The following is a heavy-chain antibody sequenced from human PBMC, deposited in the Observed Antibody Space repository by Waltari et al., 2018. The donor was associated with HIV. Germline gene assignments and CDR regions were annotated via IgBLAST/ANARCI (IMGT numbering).Heavy chain of an antibody. CDR2: FWYDGKTK. J-gene: IGHJ4*02. V-gene: IGHV3-33*01. CDR3: ARTPYDTSGYCFDY. D-gene: IGHD3-22*01. Sequence: QVQLVESGGGVVQPGRSLRLSCAASGFTFSSYGMHWVRQAPGKGVEWLAVFWYDGKTKYYADSVKGRFTISRDNSKNTLFLQMNSLRVDDTAVYYCARTPYDTSGYCFDYWGQGTLVTVSS. CDR1: GFTFSSYG.